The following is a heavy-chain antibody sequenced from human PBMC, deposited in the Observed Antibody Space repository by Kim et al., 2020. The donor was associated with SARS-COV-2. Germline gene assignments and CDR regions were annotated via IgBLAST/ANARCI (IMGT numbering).Heavy chain of an antibody. CDR2: ISWDGGST. D-gene: IGHD3-22*01. CDR1: GFTFDDYT. V-gene: IGHV3-43*01. J-gene: IGHJ1*01. CDR3: AKANRRTYYYDSSGYSEYFQH. Sequence: GGSLRLSCAASGFTFDDYTMHWVRQAPGKGLEWVSLISWDGGSTYYADSVKGRFTISRDNSKNSLYLQMNSLRTEDTALYYCAKANRRTYYYDSSGYSEYFQHWGQGTLVTVSS.